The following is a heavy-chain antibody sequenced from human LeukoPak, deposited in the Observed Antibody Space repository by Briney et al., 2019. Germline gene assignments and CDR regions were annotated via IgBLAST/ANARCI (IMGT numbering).Heavy chain of an antibody. J-gene: IGHJ4*02. CDR1: GGSIRSSSYY. Sequence: KPSETLSLTCSVSGGSIRSSSYYWGWIRQPPGKGLEWIGSIYYSGSTYYNSSLKSRVTISDDTSKNQFSLKLRSVTAADTAVYYCARKQVATSFRDYWGQGTLVTVSS. V-gene: IGHV4-39*07. D-gene: IGHD5-24*01. CDR2: IYYSGST. CDR3: ARKQVATSFRDY.